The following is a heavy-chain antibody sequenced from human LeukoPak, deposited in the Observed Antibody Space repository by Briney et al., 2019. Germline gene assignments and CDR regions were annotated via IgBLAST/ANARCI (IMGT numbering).Heavy chain of an antibody. CDR1: GFTFSSYG. CDR2: INPDGSTT. Sequence: GGSLRLSCAASGFTFSSYGMHWVRQAPGKGLEWVSRINPDGSTTTYADSVKGRFTISRDNAKNTVYLQMSSLRAEDTAVYYCARDQDFWSGYYDYWGQGTLVTVSS. J-gene: IGHJ4*02. CDR3: ARDQDFWSGYYDY. V-gene: IGHV3-74*01. D-gene: IGHD3-3*01.